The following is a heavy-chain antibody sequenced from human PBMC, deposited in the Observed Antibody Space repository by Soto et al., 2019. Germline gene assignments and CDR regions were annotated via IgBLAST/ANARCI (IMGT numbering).Heavy chain of an antibody. J-gene: IGHJ4*02. CDR3: ARDQGLHLQWELLAY. Sequence: ASVKVSCKSSGYTFKSYTIHWVRQAPGQRLEWMGWVHGGKGNTKYSEIFQDRVTITRDTSASTAYMELRGLRSEDTATYYCARDQGLHLQWELLAYWGQGTLVTVSS. CDR2: VHGGKGNT. V-gene: IGHV1-3*01. D-gene: IGHD1-26*01. CDR1: GYTFKSYT.